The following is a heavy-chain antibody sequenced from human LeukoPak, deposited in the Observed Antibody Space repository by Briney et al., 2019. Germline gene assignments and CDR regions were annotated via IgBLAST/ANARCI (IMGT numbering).Heavy chain of an antibody. Sequence: GGSLRLSCAASGFIFSDYYMSWIRQAPGKGLEWVSGINWNGGSTGYADSVKGRFTISRDNAKNSLYLQMNSLRAEDTALYYCARVGSGSYSAGFDYWGQGTLVTVSS. CDR2: INWNGGST. V-gene: IGHV3-20*04. CDR3: ARVGSGSYSAGFDY. D-gene: IGHD1-26*01. CDR1: GFIFSDYY. J-gene: IGHJ4*02.